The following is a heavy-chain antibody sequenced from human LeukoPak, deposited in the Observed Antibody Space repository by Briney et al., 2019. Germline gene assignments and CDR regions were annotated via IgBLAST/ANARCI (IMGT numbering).Heavy chain of an antibody. CDR2: IYNSGST. D-gene: IGHD5-18*01. J-gene: IGHJ3*02. CDR1: GDSFSYFY. Sequence: NPSETLSLTCTVSGDSFSYFYWSWIRQPPGKGLEWIGYIYNSGSTNYNPSLKSRVTISLDTSKNQFSLKLSSVTAADTAVYYCARQHTARWSAFDIWGQGTMVTVSS. CDR3: ARQHTARWSAFDI. V-gene: IGHV4-59*01.